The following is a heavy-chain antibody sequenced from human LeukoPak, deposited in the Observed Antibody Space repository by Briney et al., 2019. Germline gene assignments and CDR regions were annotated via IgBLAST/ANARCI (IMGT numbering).Heavy chain of an antibody. CDR2: ISYDGSNK. Sequence: GGSLRLSCAASGFTFSSYAMHWVRQAPGKGLEWVAVISYDGSNKYYADSVKGRFTISRDNSKNTLYLQMNSLRAEDTAVHYCARAPTIFGVMDVWGQGTTVTVSS. J-gene: IGHJ6*02. V-gene: IGHV3-30-3*01. D-gene: IGHD3-3*01. CDR1: GFTFSSYA. CDR3: ARAPTIFGVMDV.